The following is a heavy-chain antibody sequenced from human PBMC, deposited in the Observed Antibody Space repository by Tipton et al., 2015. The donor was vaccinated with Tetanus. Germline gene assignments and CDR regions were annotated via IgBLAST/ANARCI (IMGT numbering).Heavy chain of an antibody. J-gene: IGHJ5*02. Sequence: TLSLTCTVSGGSISGYYWGWIRQPPGEGLEWIGYMSRSGTSNYNPSVKSRVSISIDMFKNQFSLRLTSVNAADTGVYYCARVRLRDDLVSYDPWGQGARVAVSS. V-gene: IGHV4-59*01. CDR2: MSRSGTS. CDR3: ARVRLRDDLVSYDP. D-gene: IGHD2-21*02. CDR1: GGSISGYY.